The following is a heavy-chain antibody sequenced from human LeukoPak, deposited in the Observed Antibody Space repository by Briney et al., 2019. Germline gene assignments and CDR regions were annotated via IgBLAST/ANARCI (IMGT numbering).Heavy chain of an antibody. V-gene: IGHV1-2*02. D-gene: IGHD3-22*01. J-gene: IGHJ4*02. CDR3: AREVPHYYDSSGYYPYFDY. CDR2: INPNSGGT. CDR1: GYTFTGYY. Sequence: ASVKVSCKASGYTFTGYYMHWVRQAPGQGLEWMGWINPNSGGTNYAQKFQGRVTMTRDTSISTAHMELSRLRSDDTAVYYCAREVPHYYDSSGYYPYFDYWGQGTLVTVSS.